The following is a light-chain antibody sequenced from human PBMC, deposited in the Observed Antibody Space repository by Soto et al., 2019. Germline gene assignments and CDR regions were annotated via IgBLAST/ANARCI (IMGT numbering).Light chain of an antibody. Sequence: IVMAHSPATLSVSPGERVTLLWGASQSVSSNLAWYQQKPGQAPRLLIYGASTRATGIPARFSGSGSGTEFTLTISSLQSEDFAVYYCQQYNNWPRTFGKGTKVDIK. CDR3: QQYNNWPRT. CDR2: GAS. V-gene: IGKV3-15*01. J-gene: IGKJ1*01. CDR1: QSVSSN.